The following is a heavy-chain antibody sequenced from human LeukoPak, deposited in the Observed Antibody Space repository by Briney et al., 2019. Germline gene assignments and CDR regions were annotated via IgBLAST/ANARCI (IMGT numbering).Heavy chain of an antibody. D-gene: IGHD3-22*01. CDR2: ISYDGSNK. J-gene: IGHJ4*02. Sequence: GRSLRLSCAASGFTFSSYGMHWVRQAPGKGLEWVALISYDGSNKYYADSVKGRFTISRDNSKNTLYLQMNSLRAEDTAVYYCARSSERKYYFDYWGQGTLVTVSS. V-gene: IGHV3-30*03. CDR3: ARSSERKYYFDY. CDR1: GFTFSSYG.